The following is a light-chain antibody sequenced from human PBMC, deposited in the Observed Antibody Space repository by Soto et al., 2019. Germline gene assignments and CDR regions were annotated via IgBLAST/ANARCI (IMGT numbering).Light chain of an antibody. CDR3: QQYNSAPLT. Sequence: DIQMTQSPSTLSASVGDRVTITCRASQSITNWLAWYQQKPGKAPKLLIYDASRLESGVPSRFSGFDSGTEFTLTISSLQPDDFATYYCQQYNSAPLTFGGGTKVDIK. CDR2: DAS. J-gene: IGKJ4*01. V-gene: IGKV1-5*01. CDR1: QSITNW.